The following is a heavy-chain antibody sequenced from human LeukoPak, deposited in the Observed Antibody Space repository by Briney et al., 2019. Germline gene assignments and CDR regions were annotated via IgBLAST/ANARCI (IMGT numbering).Heavy chain of an antibody. Sequence: GGSLRLSCAASGFTFSSFSMNWVRQAPGKGLEWVSTVSTGGSSTYYADSVKGRFTISRDNSKNTLYLQMNSLRAEDTAIYYCAKVQDDSATWFEYFQHWGQGTLVTVSS. V-gene: IGHV3-23*01. J-gene: IGHJ1*01. CDR2: VSTGGSST. D-gene: IGHD3-9*01. CDR1: GFTFSSFS. CDR3: AKVQDDSATWFEYFQH.